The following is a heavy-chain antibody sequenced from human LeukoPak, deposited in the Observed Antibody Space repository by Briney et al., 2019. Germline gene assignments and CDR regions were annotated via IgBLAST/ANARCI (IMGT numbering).Heavy chain of an antibody. D-gene: IGHD3-10*01. CDR1: AFSLNAYN. V-gene: IGHV3-21*04. CDR3: AKDRYGSRGYFDY. Sequence: GGSLRLSCAASAFSLNAYNMNWVRKAPGKGLEWVSSISYTGTYIYYADSVKGRFTISRDNAQNSLYLQMNSLRAEDTALYYCAKDRYGSRGYFDYWGQGTLVTVSS. J-gene: IGHJ4*02. CDR2: ISYTGTYI.